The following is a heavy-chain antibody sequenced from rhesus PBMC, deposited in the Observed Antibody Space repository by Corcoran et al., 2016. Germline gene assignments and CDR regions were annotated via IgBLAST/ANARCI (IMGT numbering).Heavy chain of an antibody. CDR3: ARRVIRSFDY. D-gene: IGHD3-22*01. CDR1: GFSISTSGMG. Sequence: QVTLKESGPALVKPTQTLTLTCTFSGFSISTSGMGVGWIRQPPGKALEWLALIYWDDDKHYSTSLKSRLTISKDTSKNQVVLTMTNMDPVDTATYYCARRVIRSFDYWGQGVLVTVSS. V-gene: IGHV2-174*01. CDR2: IYWDDDK. J-gene: IGHJ4*01.